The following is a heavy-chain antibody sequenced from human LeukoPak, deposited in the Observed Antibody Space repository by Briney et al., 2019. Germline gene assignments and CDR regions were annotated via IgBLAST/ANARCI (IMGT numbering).Heavy chain of an antibody. J-gene: IGHJ4*02. D-gene: IGHD3-22*01. CDR2: IYPGDSDT. Sequence: GESLKIFCKGSGYSFTSYWIGWVRQMPGKGLEWMGIIYPGDSDTRYSPSFQGQVTISADKSISTAYLQWSSLKASDTAMYYCARRYYYDSSGYYYFDYWGQGTLVTVSS. CDR1: GYSFTSYW. V-gene: IGHV5-51*01. CDR3: ARRYYYDSSGYYYFDY.